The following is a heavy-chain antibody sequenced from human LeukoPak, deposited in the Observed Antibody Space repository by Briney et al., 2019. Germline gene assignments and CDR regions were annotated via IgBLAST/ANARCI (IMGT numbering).Heavy chain of an antibody. CDR3: FSGSYYGMDV. D-gene: IGHD3-10*01. CDR1: GGSISSSSYY. CDR2: IYYSGST. Sequence: SETLSLTCTVSGGSISSSSYYWGWIRRPPGKGLEWIGSIYYSGSTYYNPSLKSRVTISVDTSKNQFSLKLSSVTAADTAVYYCFSGSYYGMDVWGQGTTVTVSS. J-gene: IGHJ6*02. V-gene: IGHV4-39*01.